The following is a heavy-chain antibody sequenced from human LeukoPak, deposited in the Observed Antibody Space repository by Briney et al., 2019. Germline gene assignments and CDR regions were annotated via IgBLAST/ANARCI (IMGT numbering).Heavy chain of an antibody. V-gene: IGHV3-30*02. CDR3: AKSSDSSDIPYFDY. J-gene: IGHJ4*02. CDR2: IRYDGSNK. Sequence: GGSLRLSCAASGFTFSSYGMHWVRQAPGRGLEWVAFIRYDGSNKYYADSVKGRFTISRDNSKNTLYLQMNSLRAEDTAVYYCAKSSDSSDIPYFDYWGQGTLVTVSS. CDR1: GFTFSSYG. D-gene: IGHD3-22*01.